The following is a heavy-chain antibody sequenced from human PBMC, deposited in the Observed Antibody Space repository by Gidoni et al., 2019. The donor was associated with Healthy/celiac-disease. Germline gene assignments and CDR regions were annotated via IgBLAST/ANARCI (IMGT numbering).Heavy chain of an antibody. J-gene: IGHJ4*02. Sequence: EVQLLESGGGLVQPGGSLRLSCAASGFAFSSYAMSWVRQAPGKGLEWVSALSGSGGSTYYADSVKGRFTISRDNSKNTLYLQMNSLRAEDTAVYYCAKDRSYSSGWYGFYWGQGTLVTVSS. D-gene: IGHD6-19*01. CDR2: LSGSGGST. CDR3: AKDRSYSSGWYGFY. V-gene: IGHV3-23*01. CDR1: GFAFSSYA.